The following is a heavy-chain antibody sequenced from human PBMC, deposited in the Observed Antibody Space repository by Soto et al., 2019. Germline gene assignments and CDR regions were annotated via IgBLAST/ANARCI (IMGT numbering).Heavy chain of an antibody. Sequence: QVQLQQWGAGLLKPSETLSLTCAVYGGSFSGYYWNWIRQPPGKGLEWIGEINHSGSTNYNPSLKRRVTISVDTSKNQFSLKLSSVTAADTAVYYCARGYGRTFDYWGQGTLVTGSS. CDR1: GGSFSGYY. CDR3: ARGYGRTFDY. D-gene: IGHD3-10*01. V-gene: IGHV4-34*01. J-gene: IGHJ4*02. CDR2: INHSGST.